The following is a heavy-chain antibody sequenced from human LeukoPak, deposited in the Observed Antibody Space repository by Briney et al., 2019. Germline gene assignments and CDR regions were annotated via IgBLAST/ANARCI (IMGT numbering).Heavy chain of an antibody. V-gene: IGHV3-21*01. Sequence: GGSLRLSYAASGFTFSSYSMNWARQAPGKGLEWVSSISSSSSYIYYADSMKGRFTISRDNAKNSLYLQMNSLRAEDTAVYYCARVGYCSSTSCYASGAFDIWGQGTMVTVSS. J-gene: IGHJ3*02. CDR2: ISSSSSYI. CDR3: ARVGYCSSTSCYASGAFDI. D-gene: IGHD2-2*01. CDR1: GFTFSSYS.